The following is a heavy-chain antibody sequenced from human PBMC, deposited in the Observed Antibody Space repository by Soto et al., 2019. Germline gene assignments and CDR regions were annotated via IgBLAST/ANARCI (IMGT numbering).Heavy chain of an antibody. V-gene: IGHV1-69*13. CDR2: IIPIFGTA. J-gene: IGHJ5*02. CDR1: GGTFCSYA. D-gene: IGHD4-17*01. CDR3: ARERVTVTGRDWFDP. Sequence: SVKVSCKASGGTFCSYAISWVRQAPGQGLEWMGGIIPIFGTANYAQKFQGRVTITADESTSTAYMELSSLRSEDTAVYYCARERVTVTGRDWFDPWGQGTLVTVSS.